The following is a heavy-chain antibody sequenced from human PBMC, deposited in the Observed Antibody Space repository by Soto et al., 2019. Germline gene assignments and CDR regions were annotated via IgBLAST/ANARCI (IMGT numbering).Heavy chain of an antibody. CDR2: IIPIFGTA. D-gene: IGHD1-26*01. Sequence: SVKVSCKASGGTFSSYAISWVRQAPGQGLEWMGGIIPIFGTANYAQKFQGRVTITADESTSTAYMELSSLRSEDTAVYYCARWVNSGSHTPANDYWGQGTLVTVSS. CDR1: GGTFSSYA. CDR3: ARWVNSGSHTPANDY. J-gene: IGHJ4*02. V-gene: IGHV1-69*13.